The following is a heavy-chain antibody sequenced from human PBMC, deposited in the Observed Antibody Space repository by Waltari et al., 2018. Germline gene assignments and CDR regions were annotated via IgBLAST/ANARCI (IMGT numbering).Heavy chain of an antibody. J-gene: IGHJ4*02. CDR1: GFKFMRSD. CDR2: IVTSGEIT. CDR3: AREIGLATSSYFDY. V-gene: IGHV3-23*01. Sequence: EVKLLESGGGLVQMGGSLKLSCVASGFKFMRSDMSWVRQTPGRGLDWVSSIVTSGEITSYADPVKGRFTISRDNSKNQMYREMNSLALEATAVYYCAREIGLATSSYFDYWGQGILVTVSP. D-gene: IGHD6-6*01.